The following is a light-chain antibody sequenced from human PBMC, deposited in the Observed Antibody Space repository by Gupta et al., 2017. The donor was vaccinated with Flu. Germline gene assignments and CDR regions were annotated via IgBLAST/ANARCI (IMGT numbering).Light chain of an antibody. J-gene: IGLJ3*02. CDR1: ILAKKY. Sequence: SYELTQPSSVLVSPGQKGTITCSGDILAKKYARWFQQKPGQAPVVVIYKDTEPPSGIPDRFSGSSSGTTVTLTISGAQVEDEGDYYCYSAADNLWVFGGGTKLTVL. V-gene: IGLV3-27*01. CDR2: KDT. CDR3: YSAADNLWV.